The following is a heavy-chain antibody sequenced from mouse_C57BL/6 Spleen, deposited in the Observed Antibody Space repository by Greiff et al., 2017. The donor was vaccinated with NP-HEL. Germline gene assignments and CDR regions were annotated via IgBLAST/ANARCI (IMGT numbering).Heavy chain of an antibody. Sequence: QVQLQQPGAELVKPGASVKLSCKASGYTFTSYWMQWVNQRPGQGLEWIGEIDPSDSYTNYNQKFKGKATLTVDTSSSTAYMQLSSLTSEDSAVYYCARGWYFDVWGTGTTVTVSS. CDR2: IDPSDSYT. CDR1: GYTFTSYW. J-gene: IGHJ1*03. CDR3: ARGWYFDV. V-gene: IGHV1-50*01.